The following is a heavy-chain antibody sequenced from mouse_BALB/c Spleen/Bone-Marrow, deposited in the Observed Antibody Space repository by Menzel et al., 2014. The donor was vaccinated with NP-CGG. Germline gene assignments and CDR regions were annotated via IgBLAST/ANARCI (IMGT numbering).Heavy chain of an antibody. CDR3: ARHAYYDQTEVSFVY. D-gene: IGHD2-4*01. J-gene: IGHJ3*01. CDR1: GFTFNNYG. CDR2: ISGGGSYT. V-gene: IGHV5-9-2*01. Sequence: EVQLQESGGGLVKSGGSLKLSCAASGFTFNNYGMSWVRQTPEKRLEWVATISGGGSYTFYPDSVKGRFTISRDNAKNDLYLQLSSLGSEDTALYYCARHAYYDQTEVSFVYWGQGTLVTVSA.